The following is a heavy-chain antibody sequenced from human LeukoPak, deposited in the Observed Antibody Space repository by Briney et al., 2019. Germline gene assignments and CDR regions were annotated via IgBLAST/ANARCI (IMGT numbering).Heavy chain of an antibody. CDR1: GYTFTSYG. V-gene: IGHV1-18*01. CDR3: AKSQRGYAPLRTYFYYMDV. J-gene: IGHJ6*03. Sequence: EASVKASCKASGYTFTSYGISWVRQAPGQGLEWMGWISAYNGNTNYAQKLQGRVTMTTDTSTSTAYMELSSLRAEDTAVYYCAKSQRGYAPLRTYFYYMDVWGKGTTVTVSS. D-gene: IGHD5-12*01. CDR2: ISAYNGNT.